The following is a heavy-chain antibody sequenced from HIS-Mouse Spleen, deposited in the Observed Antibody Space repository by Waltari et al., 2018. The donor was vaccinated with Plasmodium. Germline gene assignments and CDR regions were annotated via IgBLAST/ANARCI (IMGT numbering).Heavy chain of an antibody. D-gene: IGHD6-13*01. J-gene: IGHJ2*01. CDR3: ASSWYWYFDL. CDR2: IKQDGSEK. V-gene: IGHV3-7*01. Sequence: EVQLVESGGGLVQPGGSLRLACAASGLPFSSDWMSWVRQAPGKGLEWVANIKQDGSEKYYVDSVKGRFTISRDNAKNSLYLQMNSLRAEDTAVYYCASSWYWYFDLWGRGTLVTVSS. CDR1: GLPFSSDW.